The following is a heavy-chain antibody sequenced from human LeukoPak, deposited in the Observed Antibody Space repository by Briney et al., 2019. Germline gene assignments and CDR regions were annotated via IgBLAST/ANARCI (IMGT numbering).Heavy chain of an antibody. Sequence: SETLSLTCTVSGGSISSYYWSWIRQPAGKGLEWVGRIYTSGSTNYNPSLKSRVTMSVDTSKNQFSLKLSSVTAADTAVYYCARSYCSSTSCYLYYFDYWGQGTLVTVSS. J-gene: IGHJ4*02. CDR3: ARSYCSSTSCYLYYFDY. CDR2: IYTSGST. V-gene: IGHV4-4*07. D-gene: IGHD2-2*01. CDR1: GGSISSYY.